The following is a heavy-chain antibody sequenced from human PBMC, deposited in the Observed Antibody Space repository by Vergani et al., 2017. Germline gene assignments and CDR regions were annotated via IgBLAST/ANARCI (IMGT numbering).Heavy chain of an antibody. J-gene: IGHJ4*02. V-gene: IGHV4-61*02. CDR3: ARDRSMRHGIDY. Sequence: QVQLQESGPGLVKPSQTLSLTCTVSGGSISSGSYYWSWIRQPAGKGLEWIGRIYTSGSTNYNPSLKSRVTISVDTSKNQFSLKLSSVTASDTAVYYCARDRSMRHGIDYWGQGTLVTVSS. D-gene: IGHD1-14*01. CDR1: GGSISSGSYY. CDR2: IYTSGST.